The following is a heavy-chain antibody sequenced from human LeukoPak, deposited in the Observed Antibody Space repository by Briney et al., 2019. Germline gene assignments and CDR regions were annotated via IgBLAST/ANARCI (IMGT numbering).Heavy chain of an antibody. D-gene: IGHD6-13*01. Sequence: GGSLRLSCAASGFTFSSYGMHWVRQGPGKGLEWVAFIRNDGSHKYYADSVKGRFTISRDNFENTLYLQMNSLRADDTAVYYCAKAGGSSWDPFDYWGQGTLVTVSS. CDR1: GFTFSSYG. CDR3: AKAGGSSWDPFDY. V-gene: IGHV3-30*02. J-gene: IGHJ4*02. CDR2: IRNDGSHK.